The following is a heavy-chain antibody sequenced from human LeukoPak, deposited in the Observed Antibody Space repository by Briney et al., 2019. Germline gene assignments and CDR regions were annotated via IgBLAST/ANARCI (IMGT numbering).Heavy chain of an antibody. V-gene: IGHV3-23*01. CDR3: AKGLSNYDFWSGYYFDY. J-gene: IGHJ4*02. CDR2: ISGSGGRT. CDR1: GFTFSSYA. D-gene: IGHD3-3*01. Sequence: PGGSLRLSCAASGFTFSSYAMSWVRQAPGKGLEWVSAISGSGGRTYYADSVKGRFTISRDNSKNTLYLQMNSLRAEDTAVYYCAKGLSNYDFWSGYYFDYWGQGTLVTVSS.